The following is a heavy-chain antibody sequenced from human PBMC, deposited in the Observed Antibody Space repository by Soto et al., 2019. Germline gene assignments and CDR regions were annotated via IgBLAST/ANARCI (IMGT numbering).Heavy chain of an antibody. V-gene: IGHV4-4*02. Sequence: SETLSLTCAVSGVSISIGNWCTCVRQSPQRGLEYIGEIFHDGTANYYPSFERRVAISVDTSKNQFSLKLTSVTAANTAIYFCARLVYDTRLNYMYFDFWGQGTLVTVSS. CDR2: IFHDGTA. D-gene: IGHD3-10*01. CDR1: GVSISIGNW. CDR3: ARLVYDTRLNYMYFDF. J-gene: IGHJ4*02.